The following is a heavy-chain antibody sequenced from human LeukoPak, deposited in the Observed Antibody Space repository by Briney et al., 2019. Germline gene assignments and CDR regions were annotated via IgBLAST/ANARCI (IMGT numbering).Heavy chain of an antibody. J-gene: IGHJ4*02. V-gene: IGHV3-9*01. D-gene: IGHD3-16*01. CDR3: AKAGLGPGFFDY. CDR1: GFTFDDYA. CDR2: ISWNSGSM. Sequence: PGGSLRLSCAASGFTFDDYAMHWVRQAPGKGLEWVSGISWNSGSMGYADSVKGRFTISRDNAKNSLYLQMNSLRAEDTALYYCAKAGLGPGFFDYWGQGTLVTVSS.